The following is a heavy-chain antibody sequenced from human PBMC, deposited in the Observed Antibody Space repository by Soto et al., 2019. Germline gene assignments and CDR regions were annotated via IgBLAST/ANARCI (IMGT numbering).Heavy chain of an antibody. J-gene: IGHJ4*02. D-gene: IGHD2-2*01. V-gene: IGHV1-18*04. CDR3: ARVTPSYGSSTSCSYYFDY. Sequence: ASVKVSCKASGYTFTSYGISWVRQAPGQGLEWMGWISAYNGNTNYAQKLQGRVTMTTDTSTSTAYMELRSLRSDDTAVYYCARVTPSYGSSTSCSYYFDYWGQGTLVTVSS. CDR2: ISAYNGNT. CDR1: GYTFTSYG.